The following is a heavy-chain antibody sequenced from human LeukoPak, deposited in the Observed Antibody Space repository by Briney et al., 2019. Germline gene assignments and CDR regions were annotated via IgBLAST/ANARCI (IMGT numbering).Heavy chain of an antibody. CDR1: GFTFSSYA. Sequence: GGSLRLSCAASGFTFSSYAMHWVRQAPGKGPEWVAVISYDGSNKYYADSVKGRFTISRDNAKNSLYLQMNSLRAEDTAVYYCARDPGYSSGWYYFDYWGQGTLVTVSS. CDR2: ISYDGSNK. V-gene: IGHV3-30-3*01. CDR3: ARDPGYSSGWYYFDY. J-gene: IGHJ4*02. D-gene: IGHD6-19*01.